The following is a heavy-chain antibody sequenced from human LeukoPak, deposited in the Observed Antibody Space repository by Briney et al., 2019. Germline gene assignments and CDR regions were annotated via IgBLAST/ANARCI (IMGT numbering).Heavy chain of an antibody. CDR2: IYYSGST. J-gene: IGHJ3*02. D-gene: IGHD1-26*01. Sequence: SETLSLTCTVSGGSISSYYWSWIRQPPGKGLEWIGYIYYSGSTNYNPSLKSRVTISVDTSKNQFSLKLSSVTAADTAVYYCARDELPGAFDIWGQGTMVTVSS. CDR3: ARDELPGAFDI. V-gene: IGHV4-59*01. CDR1: GGSISSYY.